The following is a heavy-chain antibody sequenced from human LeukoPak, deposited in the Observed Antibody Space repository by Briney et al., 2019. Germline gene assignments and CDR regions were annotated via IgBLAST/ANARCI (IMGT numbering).Heavy chain of an antibody. V-gene: IGHV3-23*01. D-gene: IGHD2-2*01. J-gene: IGHJ4*02. CDR2: ISGSGGST. Sequence: GGSLRLSCXASGXTFSSYAMSWVRQAPGKGLEWVSAISGSGGSTYYADSVKGRFTISRDNSKNTVYLQMNSLRAEDTAVYYCAKDAYSLFGVPAAPYFDYWGQGTLVTVSS. CDR1: GXTFSSYA. CDR3: AKDAYSLFGVPAAPYFDY.